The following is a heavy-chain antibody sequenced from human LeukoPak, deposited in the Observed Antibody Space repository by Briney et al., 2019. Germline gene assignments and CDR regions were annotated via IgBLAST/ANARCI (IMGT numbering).Heavy chain of an antibody. Sequence: GGSLRLSCAASGFTVSSNYMSWVRQAPGKGLEWVSVIYSGGSTYYADSVKGRFTISRDNSKNTLYLQMNSLRAEDTAVYYCARIQSGRSWSNNDHYFDYWGQGTLVTVSS. D-gene: IGHD6-13*01. CDR3: ARIQSGRSWSNNDHYFDY. CDR1: GFTVSSNY. J-gene: IGHJ4*02. V-gene: IGHV3-66*01. CDR2: IYSGGST.